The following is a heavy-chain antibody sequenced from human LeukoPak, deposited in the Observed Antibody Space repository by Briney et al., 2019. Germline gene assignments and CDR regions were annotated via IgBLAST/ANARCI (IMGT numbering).Heavy chain of an antibody. D-gene: IGHD5-12*01. CDR1: GFTFSTSW. CDR3: ARDSGYNAFDI. Sequence: SGGSLRLSCAASGFTFSTSWMTWVRQAPGKGLDWLGNINPDGSRINYVDSVKGRFTFSRDNAKNSLFLQMNSLRAEDTAVFYCARDSGYNAFDIWGQGTMVTVTS. CDR2: INPDGSRI. J-gene: IGHJ3*02. V-gene: IGHV3-7*01.